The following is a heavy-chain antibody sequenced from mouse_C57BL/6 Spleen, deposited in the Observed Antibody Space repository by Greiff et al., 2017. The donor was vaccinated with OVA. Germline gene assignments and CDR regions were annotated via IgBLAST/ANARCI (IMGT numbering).Heavy chain of an antibody. Sequence: VQLQQSGPELVKPGASVKISCKASGYTFTNYYMDWVKQSHGKSLEWIGDITPTNGGTNYNQKFKGKATLTVDKSSSTAYMELRSLPSADTAVYYCASSLLYYFGGWGQGTTLTVSS. CDR3: ASSLLYYFGG. V-gene: IGHV1-18*01. CDR1: GYTFTNYY. J-gene: IGHJ2*01. D-gene: IGHD6-2*01. CDR2: ITPTNGGT.